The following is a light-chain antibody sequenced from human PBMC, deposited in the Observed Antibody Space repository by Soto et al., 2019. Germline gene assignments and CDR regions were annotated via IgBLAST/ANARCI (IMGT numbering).Light chain of an antibody. V-gene: IGKV1-5*01. CDR3: QQYNTYRA. J-gene: IGKJ1*01. CDR1: QGISSW. CDR2: HAS. Sequence: DIQMTQSPSTLPASVGDRVTITCRASQGISSWLALYQQKPGTAPKVLIYHASNLQSGVPSRFSGSGSGTEFTLTISSLQPDDFATYYCQQYNTYRAFGQGTKVDIK.